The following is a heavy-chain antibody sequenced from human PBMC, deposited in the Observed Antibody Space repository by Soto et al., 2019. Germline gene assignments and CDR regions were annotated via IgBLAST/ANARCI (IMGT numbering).Heavy chain of an antibody. V-gene: IGHV4-34*01. D-gene: IGHD3-10*01. CDR1: GGSFGGYY. CDR3: ARVRQSKYYGSGNYYKPYYFDY. Sequence: TLSLTCAVYGGSFGGYYWSWIRQPPGKGLEWIGEINHSGSTNYNPSLKSRVTISVDTSKNQFSLKLSSVTAADTAVYYCARVRQSKYYGSGNYYKPYYFDYWGQGTLVTVSS. J-gene: IGHJ4*02. CDR2: INHSGST.